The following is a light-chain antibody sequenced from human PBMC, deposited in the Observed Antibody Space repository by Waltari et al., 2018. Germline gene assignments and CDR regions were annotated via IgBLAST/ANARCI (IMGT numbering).Light chain of an antibody. V-gene: IGKV1D-12*01. CDR1: QDVGTW. Sequence: DIQMAQSSSSVSASVGDRVTITCRASQDVGTWVAWIQHKPGQAPKLLIYGASRMADGVSSRFSGSGSGTDFSLTITNLQPEDSARYFCQQAKAFPRTFGQGTRLEIK. J-gene: IGKJ5*01. CDR2: GAS. CDR3: QQAKAFPRT.